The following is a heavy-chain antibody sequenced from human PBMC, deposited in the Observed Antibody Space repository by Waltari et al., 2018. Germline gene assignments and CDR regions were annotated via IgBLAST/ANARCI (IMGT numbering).Heavy chain of an antibody. CDR2: IYYSGST. J-gene: IGHJ4*02. CDR3: ASASYCTNGVCYYYFDY. V-gene: IGHV4-59*01. CDR1: GGSISSYY. Sequence: QVQLQESGPGLVKPSETLSLTCTVSGGSISSYYWSWIRQPPGKGLGWIGYIYYSGSTNHNPPLKSRVTISVDTSKNQFSLKLSSVTAADTAVYYCASASYCTNGVCYYYFDYWGQGTLVTVSS. D-gene: IGHD2-8*01.